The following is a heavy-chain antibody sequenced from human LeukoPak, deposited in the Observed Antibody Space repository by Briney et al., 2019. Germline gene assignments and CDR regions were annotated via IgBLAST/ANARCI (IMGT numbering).Heavy chain of an antibody. D-gene: IGHD4-17*01. CDR2: IIPIFGTA. V-gene: IGHV1-69*13. Sequence: SVKVSCKASGGTFSSYAISWVRQAPGQGLEWMGGIIPIFGTANYAQKFQGRVTITADESTSTAYMELSSLRSEDTAVYYCASLANDPRSPLYFQHWGQGTLVTVSS. CDR3: ASLANDPRSPLYFQH. CDR1: GGTFSSYA. J-gene: IGHJ1*01.